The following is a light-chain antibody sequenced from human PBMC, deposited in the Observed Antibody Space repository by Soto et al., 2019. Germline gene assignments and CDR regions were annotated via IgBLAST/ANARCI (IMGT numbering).Light chain of an antibody. Sequence: QSVLTQPPSASGTPGQRVTISCSGSGSNIGSNYVLWYQQFPGTAPKLLIYSNDQRPSGVPDRFSGSKSGTSASLAISGLRSEDEADYYCAAWDDSLRGVFGGGTKLTVL. CDR3: AAWDDSLRGV. CDR1: GSNIGSNY. J-gene: IGLJ3*02. CDR2: SND. V-gene: IGLV1-47*02.